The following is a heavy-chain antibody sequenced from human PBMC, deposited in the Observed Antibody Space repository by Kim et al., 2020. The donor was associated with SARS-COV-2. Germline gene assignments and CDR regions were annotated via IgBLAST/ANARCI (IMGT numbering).Heavy chain of an antibody. J-gene: IGHJ4*02. V-gene: IGHV4-39*01. CDR3: ARQGSNSSSWYAHPYYFDY. Sequence: SETLSLTCTVSGGSISSSSYYWGWIRQPPGKGLEWIGSIYYSGSTYYNPSLKSRVTISVDTSKNQFSLKLSSVTAADTPVYYCARQGSNSSSWYAHPYYFDYWGQGTLVTVSS. D-gene: IGHD6-13*01. CDR2: IYYSGST. CDR1: GGSISSSSYY.